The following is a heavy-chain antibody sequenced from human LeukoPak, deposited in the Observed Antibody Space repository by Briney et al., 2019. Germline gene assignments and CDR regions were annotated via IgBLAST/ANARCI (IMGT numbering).Heavy chain of an antibody. D-gene: IGHD3-3*01. Sequence: GGSLRLSCAASGFTFSSYSMNWVRQAPGKGLEWVSYISSSSSTIYYADFVKGRFTISRDNSKNTLYLQMNSLRAEDTAVYYCARDRDPDYDFWSGYYSDAFDIWGQGTMVTVSS. CDR3: ARDRDPDYDFWSGYYSDAFDI. J-gene: IGHJ3*02. CDR2: ISSSSSTI. CDR1: GFTFSSYS. V-gene: IGHV3-48*01.